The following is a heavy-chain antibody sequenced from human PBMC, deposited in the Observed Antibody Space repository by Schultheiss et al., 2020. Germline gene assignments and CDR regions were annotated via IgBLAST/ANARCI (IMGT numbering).Heavy chain of an antibody. CDR1: GGSFSGYY. V-gene: IGHV4-34*01. J-gene: IGHJ4*02. CDR2: INHSGST. Sequence: SETLSLTCAVYGGSFSGYYWSWIRQPPGKGLEWIGEINHSGSTNYNPSLKSRVNVSAETSKNHFSLKLSSVTAADTAVYYCARDTPTRGHGEFHRYYFDYWGQGSL. CDR3: ARDTPTRGHGEFHRYYFDY. D-gene: IGHD3-10*01.